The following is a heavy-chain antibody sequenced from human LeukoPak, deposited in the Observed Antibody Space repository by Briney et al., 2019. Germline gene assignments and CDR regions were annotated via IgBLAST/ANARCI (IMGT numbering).Heavy chain of an antibody. CDR3: ARLVLMVYATIDY. V-gene: IGHV4-39*01. J-gene: IGHJ4*02. Sequence: PSETLSLTCTVSGGSIISSSYYWGWIRQPPGKGLEWIGSIYYSGSTYYSPSLKSRVTISVDTSKNQFSLKLSSVTAADTAVYYCARLVLMVYATIDYRGQGTLVTVSS. CDR2: IYYSGST. D-gene: IGHD2-8*01. CDR1: GGSIISSSYY.